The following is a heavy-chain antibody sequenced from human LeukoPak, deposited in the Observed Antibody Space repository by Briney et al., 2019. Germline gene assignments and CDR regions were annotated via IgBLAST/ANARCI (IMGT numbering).Heavy chain of an antibody. CDR1: GFMFSNYA. CDR2: MSYDGSIE. V-gene: IGHV3-30-3*01. Sequence: GGSLRLSCEASGFMFSNYAMHWVRQAPGKGLEWVAVMSYDGSIEYYADSVKGRFTISRDNSKNTLYLQMNSLRAEDTAVYYCATDGSHSDIDCWGQGTLVTVSS. J-gene: IGHJ4*02. D-gene: IGHD3-10*01. CDR3: ATDGSHSDIDC.